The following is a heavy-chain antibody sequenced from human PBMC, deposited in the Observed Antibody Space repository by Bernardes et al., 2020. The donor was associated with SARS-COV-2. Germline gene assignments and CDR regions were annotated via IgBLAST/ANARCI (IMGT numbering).Heavy chain of an antibody. V-gene: IGHV3-23*01. CDR2: ISGSGIGT. J-gene: IGHJ6*02. CDR3: AKREFCNGDTCNLAGYYGMDV. D-gene: IGHD2-15*01. CDR1: GFTFTKYA. Sequence: GGSLRLSCAASGFTFTKYAMTWVRQSPGKGLEWVSGISGSGIGTSYADSVKGRFTISRDNSKNTLYLEMDNLRAEDTAIYYCAKREFCNGDTCNLAGYYGMDVWGQGTTVTVSS.